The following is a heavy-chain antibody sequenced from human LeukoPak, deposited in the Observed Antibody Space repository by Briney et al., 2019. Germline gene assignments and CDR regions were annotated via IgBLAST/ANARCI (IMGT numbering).Heavy chain of an antibody. CDR1: GYTFTGYY. CDR2: IIPIFGTA. Sequence: GASVKVSCKASGYTFTGYYMHWVRQAPGQGLEWMGGIIPIFGTANYAQKFQGRVTITADESTSTAYMELSSLRSEGTAVYYCASSPSYFDWLLLANQYYYYMDVWGKGTTVTISS. V-gene: IGHV1-69*13. D-gene: IGHD3-9*01. J-gene: IGHJ6*03. CDR3: ASSPSYFDWLLLANQYYYYMDV.